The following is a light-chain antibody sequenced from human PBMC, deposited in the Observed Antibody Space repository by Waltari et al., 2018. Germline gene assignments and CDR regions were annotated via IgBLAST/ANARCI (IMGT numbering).Light chain of an antibody. J-gene: IGKJ1*01. Sequence: DIVMTQSPESLAVSLGERATVNCKSSQTVLLRSDNKNSISWYQVKPGHPPKLLISWASVREPGVPDRFSGSGSGTDFTLNISSLQAEDVAVYYCQQYYGAPWTFGQGTRVDIK. CDR2: WAS. V-gene: IGKV4-1*01. CDR1: QTVLLRSDNKNS. CDR3: QQYYGAPWT.